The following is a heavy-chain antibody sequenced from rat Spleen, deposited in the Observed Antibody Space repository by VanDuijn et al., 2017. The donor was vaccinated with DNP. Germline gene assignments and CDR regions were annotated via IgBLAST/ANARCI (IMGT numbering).Heavy chain of an antibody. CDR1: GFSLTTYG. V-gene: IGHV2S12*01. D-gene: IGHD1-6*01. CDR2: ISSGGDT. CDR3: SKDSYGYNFDY. Sequence: QVQLKESGPGLVQPSQTLSLTCTVSGFSLTTYGVAWVRQPPGKGLEWIAAISSGGDTHYNSALKSRLSISRDISESQVFLKVNSLQTEDTAIYFCSKDSYGYNFDYWGQGVMVTASS. J-gene: IGHJ2*01.